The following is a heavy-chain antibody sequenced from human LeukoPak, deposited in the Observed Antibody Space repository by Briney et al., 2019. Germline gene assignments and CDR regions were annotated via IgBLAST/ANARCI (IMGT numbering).Heavy chain of an antibody. J-gene: IGHJ4*02. CDR1: GYSISSGYY. V-gene: IGHV4-38-2*01. D-gene: IGHD2-2*02. CDR3: ARLSGAPVRHPIYHFDY. Sequence: PSETLSLTCAVSGYSISSGYYWGCMRQSPGQRLEWIGNSYHSGGTYKHPSLHRRLTTISDTSKNQFSLTLSSVTAADTAMYYCARLSGAPVRHPIYHFDYWGQGTLVAVPS. CDR2: SYHSGGT.